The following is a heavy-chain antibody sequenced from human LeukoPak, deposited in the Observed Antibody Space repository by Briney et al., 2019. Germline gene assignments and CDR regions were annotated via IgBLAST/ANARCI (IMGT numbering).Heavy chain of an antibody. CDR2: INPNSGGT. CDR1: GYTFTGYY. V-gene: IGHV1-2*02. Sequence: AAVKVSCKASGYTFTGYYMHWVRQAPGQGLEWMGWINPNSGGTNYARKFQGRVTMTRDTSISTAYMELSRLRSDDTAVYYCARAGDGDYDNWFDPWGQGTLVTVSS. CDR3: ARAGDGDYDNWFDP. J-gene: IGHJ5*02. D-gene: IGHD4-17*01.